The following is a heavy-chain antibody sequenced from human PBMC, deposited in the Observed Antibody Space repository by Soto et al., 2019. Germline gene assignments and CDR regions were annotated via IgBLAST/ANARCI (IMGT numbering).Heavy chain of an antibody. CDR3: ARVVLSDSSSWKWKHGMDV. D-gene: IGHD6-13*01. J-gene: IGHJ6*02. V-gene: IGHV6-1*01. CDR2: TYYRSKWYN. Sequence: PSQTLSLTCAISGDSVSSNSAAWNWIRQSPSRGLEWLGRTYYRSKWYNDYAVSVKSRITINPDTSKNQFSLQLNSVTPEDTAVYYCARVVLSDSSSWKWKHGMDVCGQGTWVTVS. CDR1: GDSVSSNSAA.